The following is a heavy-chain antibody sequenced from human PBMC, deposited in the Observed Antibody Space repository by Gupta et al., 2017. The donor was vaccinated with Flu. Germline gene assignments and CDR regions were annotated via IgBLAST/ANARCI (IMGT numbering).Heavy chain of an antibody. CDR1: GFNFRNYA. CDR3: ARGHWDN. CDR2: IGLTAST. Sequence: EAQLVESGGGLVQPGGSLRLSCAASGFNFRNYAMSWVRQAPGRGLEVVSCIGLTASTYYTDPLRGPFTISRDNDNNSVYLQMTGLKDDDTAVYYCARGHWDNWVQGTPVTVSS. J-gene: IGHJ4*02. V-gene: IGHV3-48*03.